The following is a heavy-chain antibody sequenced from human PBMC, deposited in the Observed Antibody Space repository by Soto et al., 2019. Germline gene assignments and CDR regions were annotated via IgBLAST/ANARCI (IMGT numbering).Heavy chain of an antibody. V-gene: IGHV2-5*02. CDR3: ARQDSNNNTYWFDN. J-gene: IGHJ2*01. CDR2: IYWDDDK. CDR1: GFSLSTSGVG. D-gene: IGHD2-8*02. Sequence: QITVKETGPKLVKPSQTLTLTCAFSGFSLSTSGVGVGWVRQPPGKAREWLALIYWDDDKRYRPSLKSRLSITKDTAKDQVVFTITNMAPVDTATYYCARQDSNNNTYWFDNWGRRPMVTVSS.